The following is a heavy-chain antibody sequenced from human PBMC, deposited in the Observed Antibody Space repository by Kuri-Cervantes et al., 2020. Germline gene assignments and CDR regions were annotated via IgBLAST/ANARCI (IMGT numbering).Heavy chain of an antibody. J-gene: IGHJ5*02. CDR2: IGTAGDT. CDR1: GFTFSSYD. V-gene: IGHV3-13*01. CDR3: ARLCIAVAGIRGGCSLPGGGCCPEYNWFDP. D-gene: IGHD6-19*01. Sequence: GESLKISCAASGFTFSSYDMHWVRQATGKGLEWVSAIGTAGDTYYPGSVKGRFTISRENAKNSLYLQMNSLRAGDTAVYYCARLCIAVAGIRGGCSLPGGGCCPEYNWFDPWGQGTLVTVSS.